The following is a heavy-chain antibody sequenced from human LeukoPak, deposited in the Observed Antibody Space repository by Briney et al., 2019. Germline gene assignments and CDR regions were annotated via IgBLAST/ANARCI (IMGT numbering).Heavy chain of an antibody. D-gene: IGHD3-9*01. CDR3: ARLVDILTGPDY. CDR1: DYSISSGYS. J-gene: IGHJ4*02. Sequence: SETLSLTCTVSDYSISSGYSWGWIRQPPGKGLEWIGYIYYSGSTNYNPSLKSRVTISVDTSKNQFSLKLSSVTAADTAVYYCARLVDILTGPDYWGQGTLVTVSS. V-gene: IGHV4-38-2*02. CDR2: IYYSGST.